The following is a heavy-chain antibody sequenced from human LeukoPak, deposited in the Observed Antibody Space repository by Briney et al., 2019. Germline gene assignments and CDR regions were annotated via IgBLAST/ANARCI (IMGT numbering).Heavy chain of an antibody. CDR1: GFTFSSNY. J-gene: IGHJ4*02. V-gene: IGHV3-53*01. CDR3: ARDPYDFWSGTPQGYFDY. CDR2: IYSGGST. Sequence: PGGSLRLSCAASGFTFSSNYMSWVRQAPGKGLEWVSAIYSGGSTYYADSVKGRFTISIDNSKNTLYLQMNSLRAEGTAVYYCARDPYDFWSGTPQGYFDYWGQGTLVTVSS. D-gene: IGHD3-3*01.